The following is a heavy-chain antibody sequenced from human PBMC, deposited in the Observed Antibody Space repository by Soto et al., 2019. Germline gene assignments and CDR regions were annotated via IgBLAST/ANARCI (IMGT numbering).Heavy chain of an antibody. D-gene: IGHD3-3*01. CDR3: ARKNREFGVATYNWFDP. Sequence: SETLCLTCTVAGGSLSGYDLSWIRPPPGKGLEWIGYIYYTGSANYNPSLRSRVAISVDTSKNQFSLRLSSVTAADTAVYYCARKNREFGVATYNWFDPWGRGTLVTVSS. CDR1: GGSLSGYD. J-gene: IGHJ5*02. CDR2: IYYTGSA. V-gene: IGHV4-59*08.